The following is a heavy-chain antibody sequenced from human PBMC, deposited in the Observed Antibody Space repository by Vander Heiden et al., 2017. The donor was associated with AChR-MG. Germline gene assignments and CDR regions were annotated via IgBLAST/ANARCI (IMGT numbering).Heavy chain of an antibody. CDR1: GFTFGAYA. V-gene: IGHV3-49*04. J-gene: IGHJ4*02. CDR2: IRSTTFGRTT. D-gene: IGHD5-18*01. CDR3: TRADTVVGAKYYFDY. Sequence: EVQVVESGGALVQPGRSLRLPCTGSGFTFGAYAVNWVRQAPGKGLEWVGLIRSTTFGRTTEYAASVRGRFTISRDGSEDIAFLQMNSLKTEDTAVYYCTRADTVVGAKYYFDYWGQGALVTVSS.